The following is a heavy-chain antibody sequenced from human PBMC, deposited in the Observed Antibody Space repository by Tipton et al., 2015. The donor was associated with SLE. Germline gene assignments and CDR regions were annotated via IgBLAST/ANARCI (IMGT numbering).Heavy chain of an antibody. CDR3: ARVLEGMVGAAFDY. CDR1: GGSISGYY. V-gene: IGHV4-4*07. J-gene: IGHJ4*02. Sequence: GLVKPSETLTLTCAVYGGSISGYYWSWIRQPPGKGLEWIGRIYTSGSTNYNPPLKSRVTISVDTSKNQFSLKLSSVTAADTAVYYCARVLEGMVGAAFDYWGQGTPVTVSS. D-gene: IGHD1-26*01. CDR2: IYTSGST.